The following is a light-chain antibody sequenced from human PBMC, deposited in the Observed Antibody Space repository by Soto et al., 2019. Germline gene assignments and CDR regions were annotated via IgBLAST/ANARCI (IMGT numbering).Light chain of an antibody. V-gene: IGLV1-40*01. CDR2: ENN. J-gene: IGLJ1*01. CDR3: QSYDSSLSGYV. CDR1: SSNIGAGYE. Sequence: QSVLTQPPSVSEAPGQRVTISCTGSSSNIGAGYEAHWYQQVPGTAPKLLIYENNNRPSGVPDRFSGSKSGTSASLAITGLQAEHEVEYSCQSYDSSLSGYVFGTGTKLTVL.